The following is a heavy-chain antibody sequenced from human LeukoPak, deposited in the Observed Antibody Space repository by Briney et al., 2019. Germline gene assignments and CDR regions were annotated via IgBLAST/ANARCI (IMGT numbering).Heavy chain of an antibody. J-gene: IGHJ3*02. CDR2: ISDSGST. V-gene: IGHV4-39*01. D-gene: IGHD2-15*01. Sequence: SETLSLTCTVSGGSISSRDYLWGCIRQSPGKGLEWIGTISDSGSTYYNPSLKSRVITSVDTSKNQFSLKLSSVTAADTATYYCVRHCCSAPSKRTFDIWGQGTLVTVSS. CDR3: VRHCCSAPSKRTFDI. CDR1: GGSISSRDYL.